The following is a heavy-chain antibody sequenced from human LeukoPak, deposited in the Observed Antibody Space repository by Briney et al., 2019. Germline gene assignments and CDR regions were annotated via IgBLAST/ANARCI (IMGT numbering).Heavy chain of an antibody. Sequence: ASVKVSCKASGYTFTSYDINWVRQATGQGLEWMGWMSPHSGNAGYTEKFQGRVTITRDTSTSTAYVELSSLSSEDTAVYYCARGFYYDSSGYLAWGEDYWGQGTLVTVSS. V-gene: IGHV1-8*03. D-gene: IGHD3-22*01. J-gene: IGHJ4*02. CDR1: GYTFTSYD. CDR2: MSPHSGNA. CDR3: ARGFYYDSSGYLAWGEDY.